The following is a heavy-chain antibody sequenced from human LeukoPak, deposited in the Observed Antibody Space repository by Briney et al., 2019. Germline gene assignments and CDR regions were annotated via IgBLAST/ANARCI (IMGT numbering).Heavy chain of an antibody. D-gene: IGHD1-26*01. V-gene: IGHV3-9*01. CDR2: ISWNSGSI. CDR3: AKDIKVGATPEAFDI. Sequence: GGSLRLSCAASGSTFDDYAMHWVRQAPGKGLEWVSGISWNSGSIGYADSVKGRFTISRDNAKNSLYLQMSSLRAEDTALYYCAKDIKVGATPEAFDIWGQGTMVTVSS. J-gene: IGHJ3*02. CDR1: GSTFDDYA.